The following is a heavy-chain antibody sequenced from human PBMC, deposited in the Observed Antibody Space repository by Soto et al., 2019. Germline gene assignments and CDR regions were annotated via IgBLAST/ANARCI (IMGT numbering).Heavy chain of an antibody. V-gene: IGHV3-74*01. CDR2: MNNDGSYT. J-gene: IGHJ3*02. D-gene: IGHD6-13*01. Sequence: EVQLVESGGGLVQPGGSLRLSCAASGFTFSSYWMYWVRQAPGKGLEWVSHMNNDGSYTIYAESVKGRFTFSRDNAKNTLYLRMNSLRAEDTAVYYCVRGGYMHACDIWGQGKMVTVSS. CDR1: GFTFSSYW. CDR3: VRGGYMHACDI.